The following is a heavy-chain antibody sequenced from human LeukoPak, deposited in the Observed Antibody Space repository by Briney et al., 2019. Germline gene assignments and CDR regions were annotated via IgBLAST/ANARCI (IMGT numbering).Heavy chain of an antibody. D-gene: IGHD1-14*01. V-gene: IGHV4-38-2*01. CDR3: ARLPPNRMFDY. J-gene: IGHJ4*02. CDR1: GYSISSGYY. Sequence: PSETLSPTCALSGYSISSGYYWGWIRRPPGKGLEWIGSIYHSGSTYYNPPLKSRATISVDTSKDQFSLKLSSVTAADTAVYYCARLPPNRMFDYWGQGTLVTVSS. CDR2: IYHSGST.